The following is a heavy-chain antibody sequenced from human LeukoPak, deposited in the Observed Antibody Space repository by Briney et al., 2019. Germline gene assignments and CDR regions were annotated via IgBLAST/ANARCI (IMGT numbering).Heavy chain of an antibody. Sequence: PGGSLRLSCSASGFTFSAYAMYWVRQAPGKGLEYVSGISNNGGSSFYADSVKGRFTISRDNSKNTLYLQMNSLRAEDTAVYYCARSTSSEYDIYHFDYWGQGTLVTVSS. CDR1: GFTFSAYA. CDR2: ISNNGGSS. CDR3: ARSTSSEYDIYHFDY. D-gene: IGHD3-9*01. J-gene: IGHJ4*02. V-gene: IGHV3-64*04.